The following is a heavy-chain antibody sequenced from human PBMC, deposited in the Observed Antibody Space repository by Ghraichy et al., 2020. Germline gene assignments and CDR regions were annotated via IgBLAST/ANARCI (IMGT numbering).Heavy chain of an antibody. J-gene: IGHJ4*02. Sequence: GGSLRLSCAASGFTFSSYAMSWVRQAPGKGLEWVSAISGSGGSTYYADSVKGRFTISRDNSKNTLYLQMNSLRAEDTAVYYCAKDYYGSGSYLAPLVGVDYWGQGTLVTVSS. D-gene: IGHD3-10*01. CDR1: GFTFSSYA. CDR3: AKDYYGSGSYLAPLVGVDY. CDR2: ISGSGGST. V-gene: IGHV3-23*01.